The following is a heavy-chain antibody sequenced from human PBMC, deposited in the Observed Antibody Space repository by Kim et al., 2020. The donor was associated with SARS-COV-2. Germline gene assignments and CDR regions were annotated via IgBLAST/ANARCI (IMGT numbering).Heavy chain of an antibody. CDR2: ST. V-gene: IGHV4-39*07. Sequence: STDYNPALKRRVTRSVDTAKNQFSLKLSSVTAADTAVDYCARDREYGMDIWGQGTTVTVSS. CDR3: ARDREYGMDI. J-gene: IGHJ6*01.